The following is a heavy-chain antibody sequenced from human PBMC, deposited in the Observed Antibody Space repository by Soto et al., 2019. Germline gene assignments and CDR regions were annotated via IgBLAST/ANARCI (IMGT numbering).Heavy chain of an antibody. D-gene: IGHD1-26*01. V-gene: IGHV3-30-3*01. CDR3: ARDTGPRPWVYSYYFDY. J-gene: IGHJ4*02. CDR1: GFTFSSYA. CDR2: ISYDGSNK. Sequence: GGSLRLSCAASGFTFSSYAMHWVRQAPGKGLEWVAVISYDGSNKYYADSVKGRFTISRDNSKNTLYLQMNSLRAEDTAVYYCARDTGPRPWVYSYYFDYWGQGTLVTVSS.